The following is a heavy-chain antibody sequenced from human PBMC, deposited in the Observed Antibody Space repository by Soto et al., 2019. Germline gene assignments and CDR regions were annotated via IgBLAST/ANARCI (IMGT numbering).Heavy chain of an antibody. J-gene: IGHJ3*02. Sequence: PGGSLRLSFAASGFTVRSHYMGWVRQAPGKGLEWVSVSDSGGITYDADSVKGRFTISRAHSKNTLYLQRNSLRAEDMSVYYCARDSTWDAFDIWGQGTMVTVSS. V-gene: IGHV3-53*01. CDR2: SDSGGIT. CDR1: GFTVRSHY. D-gene: IGHD3-3*02. CDR3: ARDSTWDAFDI.